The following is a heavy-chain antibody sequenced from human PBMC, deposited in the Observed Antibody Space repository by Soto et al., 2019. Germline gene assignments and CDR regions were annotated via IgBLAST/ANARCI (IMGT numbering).Heavy chain of an antibody. Sequence: SETLSLSCTVSGGSIGTYYWSWIRQPPGKGLEWIGYIYYRGNTDYNPSLKSRVTISLDTPKNQFSLKLSSVTAADTAVYYCARHVNLPLARTGIDSWGRGTLVTVSS. D-gene: IGHD6-19*01. J-gene: IGHJ4*02. CDR2: IYYRGNT. CDR3: ARHVNLPLARTGIDS. V-gene: IGHV4-59*08. CDR1: GGSIGTYY.